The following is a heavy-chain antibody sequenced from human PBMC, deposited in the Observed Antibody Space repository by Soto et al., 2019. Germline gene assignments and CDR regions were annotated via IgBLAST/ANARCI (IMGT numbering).Heavy chain of an antibody. V-gene: IGHV3-30*18. J-gene: IGHJ6*02. D-gene: IGHD2-8*01. Sequence: HPGGSLRLSCAASGFTFSSYGMHWVRQAPGKGLEWVAVISYDGSNKYYADSVKGRFTISRDNSKNTLYLQMNSLRAEDTAVYYCAKDARYCTNGVCYSSYYGMDVWGQGTTVTVSS. CDR2: ISYDGSNK. CDR3: AKDARYCTNGVCYSSYYGMDV. CDR1: GFTFSSYG.